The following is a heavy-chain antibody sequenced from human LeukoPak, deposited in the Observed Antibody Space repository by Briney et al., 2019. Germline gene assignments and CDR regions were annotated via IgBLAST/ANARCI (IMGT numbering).Heavy chain of an antibody. Sequence: SGTLSLTCTVSGGSISSYYWSWIRQPPGKGLEWIGYIYYSGSTNYNPSLKSRVTISVDTSKNQFSLKLSSVTAADTAVYYCARYGSGSYYNYGMDVWGQGTTVTVSS. D-gene: IGHD3-10*01. CDR2: IYYSGST. J-gene: IGHJ6*02. V-gene: IGHV4-59*08. CDR3: ARYGSGSYYNYGMDV. CDR1: GGSISSYY.